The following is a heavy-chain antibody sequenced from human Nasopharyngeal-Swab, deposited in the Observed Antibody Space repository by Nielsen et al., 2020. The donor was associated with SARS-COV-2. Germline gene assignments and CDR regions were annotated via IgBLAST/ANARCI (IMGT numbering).Heavy chain of an antibody. J-gene: IGHJ6*02. CDR1: GFTFSSYS. Sequence: GESLKISCAASGFTFSSYSMNWVRQAPGKRLEWVSSISSSSSYIYYADSVRGRFTISRDNAKNSLYLQMNSLRAEDTAVYYCARDPPEKISSSWYRYYYYGMDVWGQGTTVTVSS. D-gene: IGHD6-13*01. CDR3: ARDPPEKISSSWYRYYYYGMDV. V-gene: IGHV3-21*01. CDR2: ISSSSSYI.